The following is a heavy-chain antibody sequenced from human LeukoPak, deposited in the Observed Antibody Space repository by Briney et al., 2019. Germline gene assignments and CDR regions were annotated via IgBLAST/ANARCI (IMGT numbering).Heavy chain of an antibody. Sequence: GASVKVSRKVSGYTLTELSMHWVRQAPGKGLEWMGGFDPEDGETIYAQKFQGRVTMTEDTSSDTAYMELSSLRSDDTAVYFCTAITAAGQRGSSFDYWGQGTLVTVSS. J-gene: IGHJ4*02. D-gene: IGHD6-13*01. V-gene: IGHV1-24*01. CDR1: GYTLTELS. CDR3: TAITAAGQRGSSFDY. CDR2: FDPEDGET.